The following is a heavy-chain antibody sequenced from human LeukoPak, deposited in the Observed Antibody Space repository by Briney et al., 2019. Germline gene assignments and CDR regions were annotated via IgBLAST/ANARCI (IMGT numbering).Heavy chain of an antibody. CDR3: ARRAGAYSHPYDY. V-gene: IGHV3-7*03. Sequence: GGSLRLSCAASGFRFSSRWMSWVRQAPGKGLEWVAIVNQGGTGKYYVDSVKGRFTISRDNSKNTLYLQMNSLRAEDTAVYYCARRAGAYSHPYDYWGQGTLVTVSS. D-gene: IGHD4/OR15-4a*01. CDR2: VNQGGTGK. CDR1: GFRFSSRW. J-gene: IGHJ4*02.